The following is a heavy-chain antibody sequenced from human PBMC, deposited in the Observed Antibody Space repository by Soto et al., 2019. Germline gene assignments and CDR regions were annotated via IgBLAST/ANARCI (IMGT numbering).Heavy chain of an antibody. Sequence: GGSLRLSCAASGFTFSSYGMHWVRQAPGKGLEWVAVISYDGSNKYYADSVKGRLTISRDNSKNTLYLQMNSLRAEDTAVYYCAKDRGAVAGPLGGDWGQGTLVTVSS. CDR3: AKDRGAVAGPLGGD. D-gene: IGHD6-19*01. J-gene: IGHJ4*02. CDR2: ISYDGSNK. CDR1: GFTFSSYG. V-gene: IGHV3-30*18.